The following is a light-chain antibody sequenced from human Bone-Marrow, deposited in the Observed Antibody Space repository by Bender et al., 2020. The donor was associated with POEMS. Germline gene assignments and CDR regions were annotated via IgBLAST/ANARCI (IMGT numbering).Light chain of an antibody. Sequence: QSALTQPASVSGSPGQSITISCTGTSSDIGSYYLVSWYQQHPGKAPKSLIYKVNKRHSGVSDRFSAPKSGRTASLTISGLQAEDEADYYCCSYAGSTTWLFGGGTKLTVL. CDR2: KVN. J-gene: IGLJ2*01. V-gene: IGLV2-23*02. CDR1: SSDIGSYYL. CDR3: CSYAGSTTWL.